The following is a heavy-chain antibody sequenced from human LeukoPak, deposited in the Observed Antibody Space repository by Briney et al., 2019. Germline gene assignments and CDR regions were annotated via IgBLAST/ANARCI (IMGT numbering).Heavy chain of an antibody. CDR3: ARQQKKRSRYSSVFSGQYYFDY. V-gene: IGHV4-59*01. Sequence: SETLSLTCTVSGVSISSYYWSWIRQPPGKGLEWIGYIYDSGSTNYNPSLKSRVTISVGTSKNQFSLKLSSVTAADTAVYYCARQQKKRSRYSSVFSGQYYFDYWGQGTLVTVSS. D-gene: IGHD6-19*01. CDR2: IYDSGST. J-gene: IGHJ4*02. CDR1: GVSISSYY.